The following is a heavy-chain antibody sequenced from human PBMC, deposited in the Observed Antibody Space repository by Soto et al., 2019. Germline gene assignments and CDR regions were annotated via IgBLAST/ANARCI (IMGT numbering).Heavy chain of an antibody. CDR2: IIPIFGTA. J-gene: IGHJ6*02. D-gene: IGHD3-22*01. CDR3: ARGRITMIVVVPGYYYYGMDV. CDR1: GGTFSSYA. Sequence: SVKVSCKASGGTFSSYAISWVRQAPGQGLEWMGGIIPIFGTANYAQKFQGRVTITADESTSTAYMELSSLRSEDTAVYYCARGRITMIVVVPGYYYYGMDVWDQGTTVTVSS. V-gene: IGHV1-69*13.